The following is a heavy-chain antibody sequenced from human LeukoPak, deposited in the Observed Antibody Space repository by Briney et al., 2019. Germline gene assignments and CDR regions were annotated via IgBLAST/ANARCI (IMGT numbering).Heavy chain of an antibody. J-gene: IGHJ5*02. Sequence: GGSLRLSCAASGFTFSSYWMNWVRQAPGKGLEWVANIKQDGSEKYYVDSVKGRFTISRDKAKNSLYLQMNSLRAEDTAVYYCAREASVRFFEWLLPNWFDPWGQGTLVTVSS. CDR3: AREASVRFFEWLLPNWFDP. V-gene: IGHV3-7*01. D-gene: IGHD3-3*01. CDR1: GFTFSSYW. CDR2: IKQDGSEK.